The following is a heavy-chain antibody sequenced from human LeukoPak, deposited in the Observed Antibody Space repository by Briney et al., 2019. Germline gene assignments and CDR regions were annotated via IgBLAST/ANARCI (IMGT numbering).Heavy chain of an antibody. CDR2: MSHDGVKI. D-gene: IGHD4/OR15-4a*01. CDR3: AKSASAYYYMDV. CDR1: GFTFRTYA. V-gene: IGHV3-30*18. J-gene: IGHJ6*03. Sequence: PGGSLRLSCPASGFTFRTYAMHWVRQAPGKGLEWVAFMSHDGVKIFHADSVKGRFTISRDNSKSILYLQMNSLRAEDTAVYYCAKSASAYYYMDVWGKGTTVTVSS.